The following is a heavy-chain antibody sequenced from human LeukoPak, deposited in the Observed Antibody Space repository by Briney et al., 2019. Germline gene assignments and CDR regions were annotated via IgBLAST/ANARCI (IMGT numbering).Heavy chain of an antibody. CDR3: ARGPIPSTTEGYSYGNYFDY. Sequence: KSSETLSLTCTVSGDSISSCYWSWIRQPPGKGLEWIGYIYYSGSTNYNPSLKSRVTISVGTSKKQFSLKLSSVTAADTAVYYCARGPIPSTTEGYSYGNYFDYWGQGTLVTVSS. CDR1: GDSISSCY. J-gene: IGHJ4*02. CDR2: IYYSGST. D-gene: IGHD5-18*01. V-gene: IGHV4-59*01.